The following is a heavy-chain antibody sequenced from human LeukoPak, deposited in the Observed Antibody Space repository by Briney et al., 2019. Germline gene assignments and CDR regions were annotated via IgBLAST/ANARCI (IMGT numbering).Heavy chain of an antibody. D-gene: IGHD6-19*01. CDR2: ISAYNGNT. CDR1: GYTFTSNG. J-gene: IGHJ4*02. CDR3: ARDQTSSGWKGSFDY. V-gene: IGHV1-18*01. Sequence: GASVKVSCKASGYTFTSNGISWVRQAPEQGLEWMGWISAYNGNTNYAQKLQGRVTMTTDTSTSTAYMELRSLRSDDTAVYYCARDQTSSGWKGSFDYWGQGTLVTVSS.